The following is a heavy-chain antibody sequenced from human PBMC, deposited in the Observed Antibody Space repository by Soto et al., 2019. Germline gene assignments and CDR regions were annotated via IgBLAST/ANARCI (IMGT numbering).Heavy chain of an antibody. J-gene: IGHJ4*02. Sequence: QVQLQESGPGLVKPSQTLSLTCTVSGGSISSGGYYWSWIRQHPGKGLEWIGYIYYSGSTYYNPSLKSRVTITVDTSKNQFSLKLSSVTAADTAVYYCARGGGSYYATGNFDYWGQGTLVTVSS. D-gene: IGHD1-26*01. CDR2: IYYSGST. CDR3: ARGGGSYYATGNFDY. CDR1: GGSISSGGYY. V-gene: IGHV4-31*03.